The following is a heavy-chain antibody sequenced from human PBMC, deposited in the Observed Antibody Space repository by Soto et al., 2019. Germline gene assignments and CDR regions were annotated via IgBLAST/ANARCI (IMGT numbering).Heavy chain of an antibody. CDR2: ISGSGGST. CDR3: AKNLILVAFTRYYYGMDF. Sequence: AGGSLRLSCAASGFTFSSYAMSWVRQAPGKGLEWVSAISGSGGSTYYADSVKGRFTISRDNSKNTLYLQMNSLRVEDTAVYYCAKNLILVAFTRYYYGMDFWGQGTTVTVSS. J-gene: IGHJ6*02. V-gene: IGHV3-23*01. CDR1: GFTFSSYA. D-gene: IGHD3-22*01.